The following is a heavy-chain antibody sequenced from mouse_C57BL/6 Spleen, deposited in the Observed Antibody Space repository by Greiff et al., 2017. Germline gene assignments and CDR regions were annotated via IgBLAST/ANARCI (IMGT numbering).Heavy chain of an antibody. D-gene: IGHD2-4*01. CDR1: GYTFTDYY. CDR2: IYPGSGNT. V-gene: IGHV1-76*01. CDR3: ARGGYDYNYYAMDY. J-gene: IGHJ4*01. Sequence: QVQLKESGAELVRPGASVKLSCKASGYTFTDYYINWVKQRPGQGLEWIARIYPGSGNTYYNEKFKGKATLTAEKSSSTAYMQLSSLTSEDSAVYCCARGGYDYNYYAMDYWGQGTSVTVSS.